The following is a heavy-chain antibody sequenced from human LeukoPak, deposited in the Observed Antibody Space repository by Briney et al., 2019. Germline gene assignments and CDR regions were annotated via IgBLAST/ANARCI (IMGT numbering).Heavy chain of an antibody. D-gene: IGHD4-17*01. CDR3: ATGGVTTVTKGL. V-gene: IGHV3-30*02. J-gene: IGHJ4*02. CDR1: GFTFSSYG. CDR2: IRYDGSNK. Sequence: GGSLRLSCAASGFTFSSYGMHWVRQAPGKGLEWVAFIRYDGSNKYYADSVKGRFTISRDNSKNTLYLQMNSLRAEDTAVYYCATGGVTTVTKGLWGQGTLVTVSS.